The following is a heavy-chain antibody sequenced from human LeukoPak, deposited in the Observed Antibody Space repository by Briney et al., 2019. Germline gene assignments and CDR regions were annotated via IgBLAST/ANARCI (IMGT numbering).Heavy chain of an antibody. CDR1: GGSFSDYY. Sequence: SETLSLTCAVYGGSFSDYYWSWIRQPPEKGLEWIGEINHSGTTNYNPSLKSRVTISVDTSNNQFSLKLSSVTAADTAVYYCARGYGGYPDYWGQGTLVTVSS. CDR2: INHSGTT. V-gene: IGHV4-34*01. CDR3: ARGYGGYPDY. J-gene: IGHJ4*02. D-gene: IGHD6-25*01.